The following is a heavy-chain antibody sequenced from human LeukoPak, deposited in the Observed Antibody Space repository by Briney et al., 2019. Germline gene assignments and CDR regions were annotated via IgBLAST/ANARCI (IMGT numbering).Heavy chain of an antibody. CDR1: GGSISSYY. CDR3: AGHHPRNTVDF. Sequence: SETLSLTCTVSGGSISSYYWSWIRQPPGKGLEWIAYISDIGSTNYNPSLQSRVTISLDTSKNQFSLKLSSVTAADTAVYYCAGHHPRNTVDFWGQGTLVTVSS. J-gene: IGHJ4*02. V-gene: IGHV4-59*08. CDR2: ISDIGST. D-gene: IGHD2/OR15-2a*01.